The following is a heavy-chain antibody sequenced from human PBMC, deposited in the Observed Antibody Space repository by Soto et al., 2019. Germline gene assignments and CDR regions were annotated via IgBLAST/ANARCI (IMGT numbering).Heavy chain of an antibody. CDR2: ISAYNGNT. CDR3: ARAGYYDFWSGYYRESYYYYYMDV. Sequence: GASVKVSCKASGYTFTSYGISCVRQAPGQGLEWMGWISAYNGNTNYAQKLQGRVTMTTDTSTSTAYMELRSLRSDDTAVYYCARAGYYDFWSGYYRESYYYYYMDVWGKGTTVTVSS. CDR1: GYTFTSYG. J-gene: IGHJ6*03. D-gene: IGHD3-3*01. V-gene: IGHV1-18*01.